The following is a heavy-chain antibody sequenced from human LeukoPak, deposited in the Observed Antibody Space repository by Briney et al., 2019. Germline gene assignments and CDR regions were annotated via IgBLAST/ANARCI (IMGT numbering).Heavy chain of an antibody. D-gene: IGHD2-21*01. CDR1: GFGFSGKF. CDR2: IHYDGKI. CDR3: ASGDGYLQPY. V-gene: IGHV3-53*01. Sequence: GGSLRLSCEASGFGFSGKFMSWVRQAPGKGLEWVSIIHYDGKIRYAGSVGGRFTIYRDDSENTLFLQMNSLRVDDTAVYFCASGDGYLQPYWGQGTLVTVSS. J-gene: IGHJ4*02.